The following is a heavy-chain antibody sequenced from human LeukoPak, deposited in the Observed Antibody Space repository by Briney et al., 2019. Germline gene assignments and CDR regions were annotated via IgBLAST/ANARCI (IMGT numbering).Heavy chain of an antibody. CDR2: ISSNGGST. CDR3: ARGPYGSGSSIAPAGY. Sequence: SCKASGGTFSSYAMHWVRQAPGKGLEYVSAISSNGGSTYYANSVKGRFTISRDNSKNTLYLQMGSLRAEDMAVYYCARGPYGSGSSIAPAGYWGQGTLVTVSS. D-gene: IGHD3-10*01. CDR1: GGTFSSYA. J-gene: IGHJ4*02. V-gene: IGHV3-64*01.